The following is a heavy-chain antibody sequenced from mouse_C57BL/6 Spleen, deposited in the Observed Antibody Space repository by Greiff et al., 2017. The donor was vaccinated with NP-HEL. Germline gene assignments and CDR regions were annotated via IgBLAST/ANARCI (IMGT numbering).Heavy chain of an antibody. Sequence: QVQLQQSGAELVRPGTSVKVSCKASGYAFTNYLIEWVKQRPGQGLEWIGVINPGRGGTNYNEKFKGKATLTADKSSSTAYMQLSSLTSEDSAVYFCARGPSLDYWGQGTTLTVSS. CDR2: INPGRGGT. V-gene: IGHV1-54*01. J-gene: IGHJ2*01. CDR1: GYAFTNYL. D-gene: IGHD6-1*01. CDR3: ARGPSLDY.